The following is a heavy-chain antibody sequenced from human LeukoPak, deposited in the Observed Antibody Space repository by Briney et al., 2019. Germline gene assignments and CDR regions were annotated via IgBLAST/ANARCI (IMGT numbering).Heavy chain of an antibody. CDR1: GDSISSSSYY. Sequence: QPSETLSLTCTVSGDSISSSSYYWGWVRQPPGKGLEWIGGIYYSGSTYYNPSLKSRVTISVDRSKNQFSLKLSSVTAADAAVYYCARWRLAGNPIDYWGQGTLVTVPS. J-gene: IGHJ4*02. V-gene: IGHV4-39*07. CDR2: IYYSGST. D-gene: IGHD6-13*01. CDR3: ARWRLAGNPIDY.